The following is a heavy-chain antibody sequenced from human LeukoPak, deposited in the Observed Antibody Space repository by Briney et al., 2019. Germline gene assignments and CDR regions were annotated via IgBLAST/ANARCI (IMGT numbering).Heavy chain of an antibody. D-gene: IGHD6-19*01. CDR3: ARVGYGSGWYSLDFDY. CDR1: GYTFTSYG. CDR2: ISAYNGNT. J-gene: IGHJ4*02. Sequence: GASVKVSRKASGYTFTSYGISWVRQAPGRGLEWMGWISAYNGNTNYAQKLQGRVTMTTDTSTSTAYMELRSLRSDDTAVYYCARVGYGSGWYSLDFDYWGQGTLVTVSS. V-gene: IGHV1-18*01.